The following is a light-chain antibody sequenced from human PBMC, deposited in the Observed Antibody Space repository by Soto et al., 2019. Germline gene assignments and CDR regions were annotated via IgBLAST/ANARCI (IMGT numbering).Light chain of an antibody. V-gene: IGKV3-11*01. J-gene: IGKJ1*01. CDR2: DAS. CDR3: QQRSNWPVT. Sequence: EIVLTQSPATLSLSPGERSTLSGRASQSVTSELDWYQQKPGQAPRLLIYDASNLATGIPARFSGSGSGTDFTLTISSLEPEDFAVYYCQQRSNWPVTFGQGTKVEIK. CDR1: QSVTSE.